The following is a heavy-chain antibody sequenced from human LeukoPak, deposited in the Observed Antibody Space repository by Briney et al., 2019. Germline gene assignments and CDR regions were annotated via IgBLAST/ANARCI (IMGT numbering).Heavy chain of an antibody. CDR1: GGSFSGYY. D-gene: IGHD6-13*01. Sequence: SETLSLTCAVYGGSFSGYYWSWIRQPPGKGLEWIGEISTNYNPSLKSRVTISVDTSKNQFSLKLSSVTAADTAVYYCARGQYSSSKNYFDYWGQGTLVTVSS. CDR3: ARGQYSSSKNYFDY. J-gene: IGHJ4*02. CDR2: IST. V-gene: IGHV4-34*01.